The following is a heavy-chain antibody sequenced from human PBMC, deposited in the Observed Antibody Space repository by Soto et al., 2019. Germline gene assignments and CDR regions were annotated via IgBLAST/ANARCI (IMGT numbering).Heavy chain of an antibody. J-gene: IGHJ6*02. CDR1: GGSISSYY. CDR3: ARVPGIAVAGTGVFYYYYGMDV. CDR2: IYYSGST. D-gene: IGHD6-19*01. V-gene: IGHV4-59*01. Sequence: SETLSLTCTVSGGSISSYYWSWIRQPPGKGLEWIGYIYYSGSTNYNPSLKSRVTISVDSSKNQFSLKLSSVTAADTAVYYCARVPGIAVAGTGVFYYYYGMDVWGQGTTVTVSS.